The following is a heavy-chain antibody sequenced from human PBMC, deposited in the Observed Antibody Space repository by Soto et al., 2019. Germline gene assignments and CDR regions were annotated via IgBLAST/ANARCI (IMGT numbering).Heavy chain of an antibody. CDR3: AREKGQVVAGDYYYYYGMDV. Sequence: QVQLVQSGAEVKRPGSSVKVSCKASEGTFRNYAISWVRQAPGQGLEWMGGIIPKFGSKNSAQKFQGRVTITADESTSTAYMELSSLRAEDTAVYYCAREKGQVVAGDYYYYYGMDVWGQGTTVTVSS. CDR1: EGTFRNYA. D-gene: IGHD6-19*01. J-gene: IGHJ6*02. V-gene: IGHV1-69*01. CDR2: IIPKFGSK.